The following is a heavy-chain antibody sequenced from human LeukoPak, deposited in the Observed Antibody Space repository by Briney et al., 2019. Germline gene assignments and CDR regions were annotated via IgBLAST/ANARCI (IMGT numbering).Heavy chain of an antibody. J-gene: IGHJ5*02. V-gene: IGHV3-53*01. CDR1: GFTVSNNY. CDR2: IYSGDST. Sequence: PGGSLRLSCSASGFTVSNNYMTWVRQAPGKGLEWVSVIYSGDSTDYADSVKGRFTISRDSSKNVLYLQMNSLRAEDTAVYYCANVGDYPWGGGFNWLDPWGQGTLVTVSS. CDR3: ANVGDYPWGGGFNWLDP. D-gene: IGHD4-17*01.